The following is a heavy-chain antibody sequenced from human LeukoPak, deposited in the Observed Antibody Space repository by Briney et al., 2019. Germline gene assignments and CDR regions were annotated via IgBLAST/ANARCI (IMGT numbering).Heavy chain of an antibody. CDR1: GYTFTTYD. Sequence: ASVKVSCKASGYTFTTYDINWVRRATGQGLEWMGWMNPNSGNTGYAQKFQGRVTMTRNTSMSTAYMELSSLRSEDTAVHYCARANYYGSGKKDLDYWGQGTLVTVSS. D-gene: IGHD3-10*01. CDR2: MNPNSGNT. V-gene: IGHV1-8*01. J-gene: IGHJ4*02. CDR3: ARANYYGSGKKDLDY.